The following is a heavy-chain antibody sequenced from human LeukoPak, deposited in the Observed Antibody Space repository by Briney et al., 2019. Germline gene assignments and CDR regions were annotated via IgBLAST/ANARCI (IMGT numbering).Heavy chain of an antibody. CDR3: ARDSDCYYMDV. J-gene: IGHJ6*03. Sequence: GGSLRLSCAASGFTVSSNYMSWVRQAPGKGLESLSVIYSGGSTYYADSVKGRFTISRDNSKNTLYLQMNSLRAEDTAVYYCARDSDCYYMDVWGKGTTVTVSS. CDR1: GFTVSSNY. V-gene: IGHV3-53*01. CDR2: IYSGGST.